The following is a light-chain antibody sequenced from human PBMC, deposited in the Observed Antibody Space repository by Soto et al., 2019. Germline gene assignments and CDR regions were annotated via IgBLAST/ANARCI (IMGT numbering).Light chain of an antibody. CDR2: DAS. CDR3: CSYAGSFTWV. Sequence: QSVLTQPASVSGSPGQSITISCTGTSSDVGGYNFVSWYQHHPGKAPKLMIYDASKRPSGVPDRFSASKSGNTASLTISGLQAEDEADYYCCSYAGSFTWVFGGGTKLTVL. CDR1: SSDVGGYNF. V-gene: IGLV2-11*01. J-gene: IGLJ3*02.